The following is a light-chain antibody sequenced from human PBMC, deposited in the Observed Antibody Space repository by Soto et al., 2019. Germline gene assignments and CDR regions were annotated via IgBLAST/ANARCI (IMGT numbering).Light chain of an antibody. CDR1: ESVSSNN. CDR2: GAS. V-gene: IGKV3-20*01. CDR3: QQYGRSPFT. J-gene: IGKJ3*01. Sequence: EIEMTQSPATLSLAPGERVTLSCRASESVSSNNLAWYQQRPGQAPRVVIYGASTRATGIPERFSGSGSGTDFTLTISRLEPEDFAVYYCQQYGRSPFTFGPGTKVDIK.